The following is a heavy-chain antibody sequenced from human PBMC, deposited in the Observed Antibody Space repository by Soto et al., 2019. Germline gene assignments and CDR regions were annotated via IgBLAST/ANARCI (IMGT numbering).Heavy chain of an antibody. J-gene: IGHJ4*02. CDR1: GFTFSDAW. D-gene: IGHD3-10*01. CDR3: TTKTGLWFGELRSDY. V-gene: IGHV3-15*01. CDR2: IKSKTDGETT. Sequence: EVQLVESGGGLVKPGEFLRLSCAASGFTFSDAWMSWVRQAPGKGLEWVGFIKSKTDGETTDYAAPVKGRFTISRDDSKNTLYLQTNSLKTEDTAVYYCTTKTGLWFGELRSDYWGQGTLVTVSS.